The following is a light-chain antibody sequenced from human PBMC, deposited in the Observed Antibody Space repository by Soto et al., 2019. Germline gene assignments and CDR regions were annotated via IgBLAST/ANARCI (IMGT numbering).Light chain of an antibody. CDR1: SSDVGGYNY. CDR3: SSYTSSSTMV. CDR2: DVS. V-gene: IGLV2-14*01. J-gene: IGLJ2*01. Sequence: QSVLTQPASVSGSPGQSITISCTGTSSDVGGYNYVSWYQQHPGKAPKLMIYDVSNRPSGVSDRFSGSNSGNTASLTISVLQSEDEADYCCSSYTSSSTMVFGGGTKLTVL.